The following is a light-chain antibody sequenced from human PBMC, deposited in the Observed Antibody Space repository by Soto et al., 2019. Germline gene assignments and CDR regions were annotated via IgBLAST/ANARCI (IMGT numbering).Light chain of an antibody. J-gene: IGKJ1*01. CDR3: QQSYSTMVT. V-gene: IGKV1-39*01. CDR1: QSIRTY. CDR2: AAS. Sequence: DFQMTQSPSTLSASIGDRVAITCRASQSIRTYLNWYQQKPGKAPQLLIYAASRLQSGVPSRFSGSGSGTDFTLTISSLQPEDFATYYCQQSYSTMVTFDQGTKVEIK.